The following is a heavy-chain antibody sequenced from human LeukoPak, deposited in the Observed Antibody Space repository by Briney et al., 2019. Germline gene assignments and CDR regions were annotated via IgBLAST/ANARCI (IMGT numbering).Heavy chain of an antibody. J-gene: IGHJ4*02. CDR2: IQQDGSEK. CDR1: GFTFSSYY. Sequence: GGSLRLSCAASGFTFSSYYMSWVRQAPGKGLEWVASIQQDGSEKYYVDSVKGRFTISRDNAKNSLYLQMNSLRAEDTALYYCAKGSRKWLLREYDYWGQGTLVTVSS. V-gene: IGHV3-7*03. CDR3: AKGSRKWLLREYDY. D-gene: IGHD3-22*01.